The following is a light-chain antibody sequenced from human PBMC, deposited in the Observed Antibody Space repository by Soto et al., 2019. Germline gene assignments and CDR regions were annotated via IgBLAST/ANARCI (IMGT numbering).Light chain of an antibody. CDR2: AAS. J-gene: IGKJ4*01. CDR3: QQYGNSPFT. CDR1: QGIRSG. V-gene: IGKV1-17*01. Sequence: DIQMTQSPSSLSASVGDRVTITCRASQGIRSGLGWYQQKPGKAPKRLIDAASSLQSGVPSRFSGSGSGTEFTLTITSMHTADFDVYYCQQYGNSPFTFGGGTKVDI.